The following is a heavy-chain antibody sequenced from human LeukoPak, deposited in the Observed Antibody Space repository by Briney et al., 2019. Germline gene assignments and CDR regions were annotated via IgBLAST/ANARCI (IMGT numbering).Heavy chain of an antibody. Sequence: GASVKVSCKASGYTFTSYAMNWVRQAPGQGLEWMGWINTNTGNPTYAQGFTGRFVFSLDTSVSTAYLQISSLKAEDTAVYYCARGAIHYLGVYSGYYGMDVWGQGTTVTVSS. CDR2: INTNTGNP. V-gene: IGHV7-4-1*02. J-gene: IGHJ6*02. D-gene: IGHD2/OR15-2a*01. CDR3: ARGAIHYLGVYSGYYGMDV. CDR1: GYTFTSYA.